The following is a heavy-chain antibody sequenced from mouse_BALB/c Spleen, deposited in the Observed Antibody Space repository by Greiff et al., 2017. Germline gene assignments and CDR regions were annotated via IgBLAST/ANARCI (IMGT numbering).Heavy chain of an antibody. CDR2: LSCSNGAT. V-gene: IGHV1S34*01. J-gene: IGHJ2*01. CDR1: GYSFTGYY. Sequence: LVPPGASVKISCQASGYSFTGYYMHWVKQRPGPSLEWIGSLSCSNGATSYNQKFKGKATFTVDTSSSTAYMQFNSLTSEDSAVYYCARSPKPGYFDDWGQGTTRT. CDR3: ARSPKPGYFDD.